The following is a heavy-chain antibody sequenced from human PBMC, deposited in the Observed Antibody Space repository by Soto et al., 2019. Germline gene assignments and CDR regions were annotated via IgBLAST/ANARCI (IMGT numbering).Heavy chain of an antibody. CDR2: ISSSRSVI. CDR3: ARDLSWGSNWYYYMDV. D-gene: IGHD7-27*01. V-gene: IGHV3-48*01. CDR1: GFILSDCA. J-gene: IGHJ6*03. Sequence: EVQLVESGGGLVQPGGSLRLSCATSGFILSDCAMNWCRQDPGKGPEWVSYISSSRSVIDYADSVKGRFTGTRDNARNSLYLQMNSLRAEDTAVYYCARDLSWGSNWYYYMDVWGKGTTVTVSS.